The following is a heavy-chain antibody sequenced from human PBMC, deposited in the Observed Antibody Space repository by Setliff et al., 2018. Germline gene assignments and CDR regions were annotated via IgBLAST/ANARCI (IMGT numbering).Heavy chain of an antibody. CDR1: GYIFTNYW. D-gene: IGHD2-15*01. Sequence: PGESLKISCKGSGYIFTNYWIGWVRQMPGKGLEWMGIIYPGDFDTRYRSSFQGQVTISVDKSISTVYLHWSSLKASDTAMYYCARVGTAGGYYFDFWGQGALVTVSS. V-gene: IGHV5-51*01. CDR3: ARVGTAGGYYFDF. CDR2: IYPGDFDT. J-gene: IGHJ4*02.